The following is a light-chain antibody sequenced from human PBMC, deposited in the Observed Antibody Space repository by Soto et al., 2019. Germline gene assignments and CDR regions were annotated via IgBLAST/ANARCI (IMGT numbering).Light chain of an antibody. CDR1: QSISSW. CDR2: DAS. V-gene: IGKV1-5*01. J-gene: IGKJ1*01. Sequence: DIQMTQSPSTLSASVGDRVTITCRASQSISSWLAWYQQKPGKAPKLLIYDASSLESGVPSRFSGSGSGTEFTLTISSLQPDDFATYYCQQYNSYSRTFGQGNRWIS. CDR3: QQYNSYSRT.